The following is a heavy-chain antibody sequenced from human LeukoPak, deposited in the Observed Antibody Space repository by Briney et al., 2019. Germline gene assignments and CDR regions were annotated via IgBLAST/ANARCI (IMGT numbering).Heavy chain of an antibody. V-gene: IGHV4-34*01. D-gene: IGHD4-11*01. CDR1: GGSFSGYY. CDR3: ARGKISVTTGARYMDV. CDR2: INHSGST. Sequence: SETLSLTCAVYGGSFSGYYWSWIRQPPGKGLEWIGEINHSGSTNYNPSLKSRVTISVDTSKNQFSLKLSSVTAADTAVYYCARGKISVTTGARYMDVWGKGTTVTVSS. J-gene: IGHJ6*03.